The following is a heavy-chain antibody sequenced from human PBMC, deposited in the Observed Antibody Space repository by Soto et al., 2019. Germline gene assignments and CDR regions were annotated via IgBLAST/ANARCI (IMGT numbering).Heavy chain of an antibody. CDR3: SRGVFSGYGSPEFDL. CDR2: VYYSGGA. Sequence: SETLSLTCAVSGVSIHNSHSFWGWIRQPPGKGLEFIANVYYSGGAHYNPSFKSRVTISVDTATNQVSLRMSSVTAADSAVYYCSRGVFSGYGSPEFDLWGQGTLVTVSS. CDR1: GVSIHNSHSF. J-gene: IGHJ4*02. V-gene: IGHV4-39*01. D-gene: IGHD6-25*01.